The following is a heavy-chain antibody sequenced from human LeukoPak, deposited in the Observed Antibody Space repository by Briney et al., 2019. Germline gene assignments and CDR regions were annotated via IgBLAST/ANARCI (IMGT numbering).Heavy chain of an antibody. CDR1: GGSISSYY. V-gene: IGHV4-4*07. Sequence: SETLSLTCTVSGGSISSYYWSWVRQPAGKRLEWIGLMYTSGSTDHNPSLESRVTISVDKSKNQLSLKLTSVTAADTAVYYCAGRDYWGQGTLVTVSS. CDR2: MYTSGST. D-gene: IGHD1-26*01. J-gene: IGHJ4*02. CDR3: AGRDY.